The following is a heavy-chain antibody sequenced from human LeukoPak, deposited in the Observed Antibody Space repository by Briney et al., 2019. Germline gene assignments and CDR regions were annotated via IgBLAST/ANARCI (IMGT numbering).Heavy chain of an antibody. CDR3: AKDFRSGGSCYDY. Sequence: GGSLRLSCAASGFTFDDYAMHWVRQAPGKGLEWVSGISWNSDTIGYADSVKGRFTISRDNAKNSLYLQMNSLRAEDTALYYCAKDFRSGGSCYDYWGQGTLVTVSS. D-gene: IGHD2-15*01. CDR1: GFTFDDYA. J-gene: IGHJ4*02. V-gene: IGHV3-9*01. CDR2: ISWNSDTI.